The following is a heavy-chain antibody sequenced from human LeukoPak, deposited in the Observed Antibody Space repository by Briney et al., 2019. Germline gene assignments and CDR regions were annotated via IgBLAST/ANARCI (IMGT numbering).Heavy chain of an antibody. D-gene: IGHD1-20*01. CDR2: IDPDGETS. J-gene: IGHJ5*02. V-gene: IGHV3-64*01. Sequence: AGGSLRLSCAASGFTFSSYVLLWVRHAPGMGLEYVSSIDPDGETSYYANSVKGRFTISRDNSNNMLYLHMGSLTSEDMAVYYCAAQGGLTGAYDPWGQGTLVTVSS. CDR3: AAQGGLTGAYDP. CDR1: GFTFSSYV.